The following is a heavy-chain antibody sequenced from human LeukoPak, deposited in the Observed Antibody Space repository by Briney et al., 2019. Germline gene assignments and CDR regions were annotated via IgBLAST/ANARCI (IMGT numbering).Heavy chain of an antibody. Sequence: GGSLRLSCAASGFTFSSYAMSWVRQAPGKGLEWVSAISGSGGSTYYADSVKGRFTISRDNSKNTLYLQMNSLRAEDTAVYYCARDLKLGRVYYGMDVWGQGTTVTVSS. CDR1: GFTFSSYA. D-gene: IGHD3-10*01. V-gene: IGHV3-23*01. CDR3: ARDLKLGRVYYGMDV. J-gene: IGHJ6*02. CDR2: ISGSGGST.